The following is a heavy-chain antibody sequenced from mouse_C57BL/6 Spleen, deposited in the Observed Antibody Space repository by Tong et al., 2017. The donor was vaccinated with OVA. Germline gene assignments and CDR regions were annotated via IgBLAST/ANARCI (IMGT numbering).Heavy chain of an antibody. Sequence: EVQLQESGGGLVKPGGSLKLSCAASGFTFSSYAMSWVRQTPEKRLEWVATISDGGSYTYYPDNVKGRFTISRDNAKNNLYLQMSHLKSEDTAMYYCARDQGWLLPRDAMDYWGQGTSVTVSS. CDR1: GFTFSSYA. J-gene: IGHJ4*01. V-gene: IGHV5-4*01. CDR3: ARDQGWLLPRDAMDY. D-gene: IGHD2-3*01. CDR2: ISDGGSYT.